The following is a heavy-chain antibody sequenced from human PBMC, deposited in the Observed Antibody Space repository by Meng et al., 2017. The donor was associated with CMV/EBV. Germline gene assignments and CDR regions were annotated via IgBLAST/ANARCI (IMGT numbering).Heavy chain of an antibody. V-gene: IGHV3-7*01. CDR3: ATVGDYSLKD. CDR1: GITFRNYY. D-gene: IGHD2-21*01. J-gene: IGHJ4*02. Sequence: GGSLRLSCVVSGITFRNYYMNWVRQAPGEGLEWVAGINEDGSEKYYVDSLKGRFTTSRDNAKNSLFLQMKNVRAVDTAVYYCATVGDYSLKDWGQGALVTVSS. CDR2: INEDGSEK.